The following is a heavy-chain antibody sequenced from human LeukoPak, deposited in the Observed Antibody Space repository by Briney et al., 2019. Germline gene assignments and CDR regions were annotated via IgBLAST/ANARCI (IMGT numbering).Heavy chain of an antibody. J-gene: IGHJ4*02. D-gene: IGHD2-2*01. Sequence: GGSLRLSCAASGFTFSSYAMSWVRQAPGKGLEWVSAISGSGVSTYYADSVKGRFIISRDTSKNTLYLQMNSLRAEDTAVYYCSKWKAIVLVPAARSPIDYWGQGTLVTVSS. CDR2: ISGSGVST. V-gene: IGHV3-23*01. CDR1: GFTFSSYA. CDR3: SKWKAIVLVPAARSPIDY.